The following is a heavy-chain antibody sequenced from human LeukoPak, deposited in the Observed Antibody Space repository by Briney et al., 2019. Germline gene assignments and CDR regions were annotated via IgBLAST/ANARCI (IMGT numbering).Heavy chain of an antibody. Sequence: ASVKVTCNASGGTFSSYAISWVRQAPGQGLEWMGIINPSGGSTSYAQKFQGRVTMTRDTSTSTVYMELSSLRSEDTAVYYCARAFVRFLEWSYDAFDIWGQGTMVTVSS. CDR3: ARAFVRFLEWSYDAFDI. D-gene: IGHD3-3*01. CDR1: GGTFSSYA. J-gene: IGHJ3*02. CDR2: INPSGGST. V-gene: IGHV1-46*01.